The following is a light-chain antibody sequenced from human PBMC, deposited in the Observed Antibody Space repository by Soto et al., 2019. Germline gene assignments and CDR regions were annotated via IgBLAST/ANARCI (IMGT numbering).Light chain of an antibody. CDR2: DDN. Sequence: QSALTQPPSVSAAPGQKVTISCSGSSPNIGGNSVSWYQQLPGTAPKLLIYDDNKRPSGIPDRFSGSKSGTSATLGITGFQTGDEADYYCGSWDSSLSAYVFXTGTKVTVL. CDR3: GSWDSSLSAYV. J-gene: IGLJ1*01. V-gene: IGLV1-51*01. CDR1: SPNIGGNS.